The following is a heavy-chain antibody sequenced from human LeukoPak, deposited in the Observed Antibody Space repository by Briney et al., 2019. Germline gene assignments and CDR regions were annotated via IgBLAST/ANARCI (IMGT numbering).Heavy chain of an antibody. D-gene: IGHD3-3*01. CDR2: INHSGST. V-gene: IGHV4-34*01. J-gene: IGHJ5*02. CDR1: GGSISSYY. CDR3: ARRGRLRFLEWLLWWFDP. Sequence: SSETLSLTCTVSGGSISSYYWSWIRQPPGKGLEWIGEINHSGSTNYNPSLKSRVTISVDTSKNQFSLKLSSVTAADTAVYYCARRGRLRFLEWLLWWFDPWGQGTLVTVSS.